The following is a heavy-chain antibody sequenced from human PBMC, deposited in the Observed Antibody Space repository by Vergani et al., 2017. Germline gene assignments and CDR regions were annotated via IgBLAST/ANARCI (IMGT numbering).Heavy chain of an antibody. CDR2: VDPEDSET. D-gene: IGHD4-17*01. CDR1: GYTFTDHY. J-gene: IGHJ6*02. Sequence: EVQLVQSGAEVKKPGATLKISCTVSGYTFTDHYMHWVTQAPGKGLEWMGLVDPEDSETIYAEKFKGRVTIAADTSTDTAHLELSSLRSEDTAVYYCATPQTVTTGGMEVWGQGTTVIVSS. V-gene: IGHV1-69-2*01. CDR3: ATPQTVTTGGMEV.